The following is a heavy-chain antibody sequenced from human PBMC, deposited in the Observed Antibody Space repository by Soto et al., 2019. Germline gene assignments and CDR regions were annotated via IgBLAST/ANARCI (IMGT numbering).Heavy chain of an antibody. D-gene: IGHD3-16*01. CDR2: ISGSGGST. CDR3: AKDHWGSY. J-gene: IGHJ4*02. CDR1: GFSFSSYA. Sequence: EMQLLESGGGLVQPGGSLRLSCAASGFSFSSYAMSWVRQAPGKGLEWVSAISGSGGSTYYADSVKGRFTISRDNSKNTLFLQMNTLRAEDTALYYCAKDHWGSYSGQGTLVTVSS. V-gene: IGHV3-23*01.